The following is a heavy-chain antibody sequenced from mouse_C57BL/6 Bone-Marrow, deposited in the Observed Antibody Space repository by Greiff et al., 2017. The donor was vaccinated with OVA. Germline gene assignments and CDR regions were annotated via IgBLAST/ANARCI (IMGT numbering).Heavy chain of an antibody. Sequence: VKVVESGAELARPGASVKLSCKASGYTFTSSGISWVKQRTGQGLEWIGEIYPRSGNTYYNEKFKGKATLTADKSSSTAYMELRSLTSEDSAVYFCARTWGYWGQGTTLTVSS. CDR2: IYPRSGNT. CDR3: ARTWGY. CDR1: GYTFTSSG. V-gene: IGHV1-81*01. J-gene: IGHJ2*01.